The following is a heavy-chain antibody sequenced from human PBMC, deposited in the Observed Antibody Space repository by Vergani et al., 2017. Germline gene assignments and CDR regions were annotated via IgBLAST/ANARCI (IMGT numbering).Heavy chain of an antibody. CDR2: VYARDSIT. V-gene: IGHV5-51*01. Sequence: EVQLVQSGAEVKKPGESLKISCEGSGYTFTDYWVGWVRQKPGKGLEWMGVVYARDSITRYSLSFEGQVTISADKSINTAYLQWSSLKASDTAMYYCARPTRASSGWGSWGQGTLVTVSS. J-gene: IGHJ5*02. CDR3: ARPTRASSGWGS. D-gene: IGHD6-19*01. CDR1: GYTFTDYW.